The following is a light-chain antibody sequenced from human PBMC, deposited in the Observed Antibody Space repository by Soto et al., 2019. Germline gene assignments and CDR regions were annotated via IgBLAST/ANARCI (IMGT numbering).Light chain of an antibody. J-gene: IGKJ1*01. CDR2: GAS. Sequence: EIVLTQSPATLSLSPGERATLSCSSSQSVSSSYLAWYQQKPGQAPRLLIYGASTRAPAIPDRFSGSASGTDFTLTISRLEPEDFAVYYCQQYSNSLGPFGQGTKVDIK. CDR1: QSVSSSY. CDR3: QQYSNSLGP. V-gene: IGKV3-20*01.